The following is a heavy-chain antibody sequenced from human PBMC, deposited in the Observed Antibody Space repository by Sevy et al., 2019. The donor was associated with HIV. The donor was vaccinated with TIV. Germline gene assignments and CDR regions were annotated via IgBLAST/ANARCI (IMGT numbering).Heavy chain of an antibody. Sequence: SETLSLTCSVSGGSISGNFWTWIRQPPGMGLEWIGYIYYSGSTNSNPSLKSRVSISLDTSKNQFSLRLNSVTAADTAVYYCASGSGSYYDAFHIWGQGTMVTVSS. CDR3: ASGSGSYYDAFHI. J-gene: IGHJ3*02. CDR1: GGSISGNF. D-gene: IGHD1-26*01. V-gene: IGHV4-59*01. CDR2: IYYSGST.